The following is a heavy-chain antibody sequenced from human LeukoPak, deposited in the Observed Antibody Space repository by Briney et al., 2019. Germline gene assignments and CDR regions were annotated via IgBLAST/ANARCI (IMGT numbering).Heavy chain of an antibody. CDR3: ARWRSASSSDWYLLDN. D-gene: IGHD4-23*01. V-gene: IGHV3-33*01. CDR2: IWYDGSNK. CDR1: GFTFNSYG. Sequence: GTSLRLSCVASGFTFNSYGVHWVRQAPGKGLEWVALIWYDGSNKYFIDSVKGRFTISRDDSKNTVYLHMNSLTVEDTAVYYCARWRSASSSDWYLLDNWGQGTLVTVSS. J-gene: IGHJ4*02.